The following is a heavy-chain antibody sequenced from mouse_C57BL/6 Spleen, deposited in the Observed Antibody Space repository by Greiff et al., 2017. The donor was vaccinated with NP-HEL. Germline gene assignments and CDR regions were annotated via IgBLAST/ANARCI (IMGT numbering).Heavy chain of an antibody. J-gene: IGHJ4*01. V-gene: IGHV1-81*01. Sequence: QVQLQQSGAELARPGASVKLSCKASGYTFTSYGISWVKQRPGQGLEWIGEIYPRSGNTYYNEKFKGKATLTVDKSSSTAYMELRSLTSEDSAVYFCARSRIYYYGSSQYYYAMDYWGQGTSVTVSS. CDR2: IYPRSGNT. CDR3: ARSRIYYYGSSQYYYAMDY. CDR1: GYTFTSYG. D-gene: IGHD1-1*01.